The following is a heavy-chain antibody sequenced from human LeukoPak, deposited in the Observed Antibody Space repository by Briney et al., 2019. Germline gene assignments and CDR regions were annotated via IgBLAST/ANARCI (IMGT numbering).Heavy chain of an antibody. Sequence: GGSLRLSCAASGFTVSSNYMSWVRQAPGKGLEWVSVIYSGGSTYYADSVKGRFTISRDNSKNTLYLQMNSLRAEDTAVYYCAKEPRTYYGSGSNWFDPWGQGTLVTVSS. J-gene: IGHJ5*02. CDR2: IYSGGST. CDR3: AKEPRTYYGSGSNWFDP. CDR1: GFTVSSNY. V-gene: IGHV3-53*01. D-gene: IGHD3-10*01.